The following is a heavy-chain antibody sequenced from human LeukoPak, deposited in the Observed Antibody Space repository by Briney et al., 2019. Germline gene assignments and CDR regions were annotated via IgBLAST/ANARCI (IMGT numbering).Heavy chain of an antibody. CDR3: ASIHQVRGTDTFDI. CDR2: INQSGSS. Sequence: SETLSLTCAVYGGSFSDYFWSWVRQPPGKGLEWIGEINQSGSSTYNPSLKSRVSMSVDTSKNQLSLKMTSVTAADTAVYYCASIHQVRGTDTFDIWGQGTMVTVSS. J-gene: IGHJ3*02. V-gene: IGHV4-34*01. CDR1: GGSFSDYF. D-gene: IGHD3-10*01.